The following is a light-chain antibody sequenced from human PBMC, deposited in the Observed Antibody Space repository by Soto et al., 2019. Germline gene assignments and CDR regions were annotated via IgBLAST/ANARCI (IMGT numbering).Light chain of an antibody. CDR3: SSYAASNNLGV. Sequence: QPVLTQPPSASGSPGQSVTISCIGTSSDVGGYNYVSWYQQHPGKAPKLMIYEVSKRPSGVPDRFSGSKSGNTASLTVSGLQAEDEDDYYCSSYAASNNLGVFGGGTKLTVL. J-gene: IGLJ2*01. V-gene: IGLV2-8*01. CDR2: EVS. CDR1: SSDVGGYNY.